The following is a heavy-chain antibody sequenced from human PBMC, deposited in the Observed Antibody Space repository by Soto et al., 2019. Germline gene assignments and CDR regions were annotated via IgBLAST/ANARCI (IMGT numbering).Heavy chain of an antibody. V-gene: IGHV1-18*01. CDR3: VVDSAHCGGDCYVDY. D-gene: IGHD2-21*01. Sequence: QVQLVQSGAEVKKPGASVKVSCKASGYTFTSYGISWVRQAPGQGLEWMGWISAYKGNTNYAQKLQGIVTMTTDSSTSTAYMDLRSLGSADTAGYCCVVDSAHCGGDCYVDYGVQGILVAVSS. CDR1: GYTFTSYG. CDR2: ISAYKGNT. J-gene: IGHJ4*02.